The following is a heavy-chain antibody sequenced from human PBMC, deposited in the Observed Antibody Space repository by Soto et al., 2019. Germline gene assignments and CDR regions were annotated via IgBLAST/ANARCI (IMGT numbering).Heavy chain of an antibody. CDR3: ARVAGDAPYYYYMDV. D-gene: IGHD3-10*01. CDR2: INHSGST. Sequence: PSETLSLTCAVYDGSFSGYYWSWIRQPPGKGLEWIGEINHSGSTNYNPSLKSQVTISVDTSKNQFSLKLSSVTAADTAVYYCARVAGDAPYYYYMDVWGKGTTVTVSS. CDR1: DGSFSGYY. V-gene: IGHV4-34*01. J-gene: IGHJ6*03.